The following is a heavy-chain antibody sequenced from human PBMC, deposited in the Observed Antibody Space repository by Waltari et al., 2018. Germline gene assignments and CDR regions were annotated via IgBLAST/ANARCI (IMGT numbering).Heavy chain of an antibody. J-gene: IGHJ6*03. CDR1: GFPIRASA. CDR3: AKGRESSVWFLYHYYFMDV. V-gene: IGHV3-23*01. Sequence: EVELLASGGDLVQRGGSLRLSCVAPGFPIRASAISWCRTSPGKGLEGVSSISGSGGTTDYAESVKGRFTVSRDNSRNTLYLQLRSLGTEDTAVYYCAKGRESSVWFLYHYYFMDVWGRGTTVTVSS. D-gene: IGHD6-19*01. CDR2: ISGSGGTT.